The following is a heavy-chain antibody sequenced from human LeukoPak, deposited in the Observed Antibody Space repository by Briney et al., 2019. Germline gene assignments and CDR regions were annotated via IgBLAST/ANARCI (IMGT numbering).Heavy chain of an antibody. CDR2: INYSGGT. CDR3: ARYYYDSSGYSHGMDV. CDR1: GGSINSYY. V-gene: IGHV4-59*08. D-gene: IGHD3-22*01. J-gene: IGHJ6*02. Sequence: SETLSLTCIVSGGSINSYYWSWIRQPPGKGLEWTGHINYSGGTKYNPSLKSRVTISVGTPKNQFSLKLSSVTAADTAVYYCARYYYDSSGYSHGMDVWSQGTTATVSS.